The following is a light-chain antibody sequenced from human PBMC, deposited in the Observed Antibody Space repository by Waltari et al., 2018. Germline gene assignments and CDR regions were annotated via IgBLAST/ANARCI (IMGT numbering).Light chain of an antibody. CDR2: RTS. J-gene: IGLJ3*02. V-gene: IGLV7-43*01. Sequence: QTVVTQEPSLTVSPRGTVTLTFASRTGVVTSDHYPNWFQHKPGQAPLSLIYRTSNRHSWTPARFSGSLLGGKAALTLSGVQPVDEAEYYCLLFYGGAHVFGGGTKLTVL. CDR3: LLFYGGAHV. CDR1: TGVVTSDHY.